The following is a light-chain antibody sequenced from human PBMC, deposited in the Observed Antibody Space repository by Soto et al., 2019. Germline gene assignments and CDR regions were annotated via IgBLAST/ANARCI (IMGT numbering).Light chain of an antibody. CDR3: SSYTTTRIWV. CDR2: GVT. CDR1: TSDVGDYNF. V-gene: IGLV2-14*01. J-gene: IGLJ3*02. Sequence: QSALTQPASVSGSPGQSITVSCTATTSDVGDYNFVSWYQHHPGKAPKLLIYGVTNRPSGVSNRFSGSKSGNTASLTISGLQAEDEADYYCSSYTTTRIWVFGGGTQLTVL.